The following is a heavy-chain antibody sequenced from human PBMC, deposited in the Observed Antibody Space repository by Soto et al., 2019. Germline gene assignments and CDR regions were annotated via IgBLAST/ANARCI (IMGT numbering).Heavy chain of an antibody. D-gene: IGHD2-2*01. CDR1: GFTFSSYA. J-gene: IGHJ4*02. Sequence: EVQLLESGGGLVQPGGSLRLSCAASGFTFSSYATSRVRQAPGKGLEWVSAISGSGGSTYYADSMKGRFTISRDNSKNTLYLQMNSLRAEDTAVYYCVKGRGYCSSTSCYVGRDYWGQGTLVTVS. V-gene: IGHV3-23*01. CDR3: VKGRGYCSSTSCYVGRDY. CDR2: ISGSGGST.